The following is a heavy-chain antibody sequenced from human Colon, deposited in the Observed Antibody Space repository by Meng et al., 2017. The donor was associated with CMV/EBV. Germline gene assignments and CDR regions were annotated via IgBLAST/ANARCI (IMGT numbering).Heavy chain of an antibody. V-gene: IGHV3-48*03. J-gene: IGHJ6*02. D-gene: IGHD6-13*01. CDR2: ISGSGSLI. CDR3: ARRNSSSWYRTNYHAMDV. Sequence: GGSLRLSCVGAQFSFNDYEMNWVRQAPGRGLEWISCISGSGSLIYYADSVRGRFTISRDNAKKSLYLQMNSLRAEDTAVYYCARRNSSSWYRTNYHAMDVWGQGTTVTVSS. CDR1: QFSFNDYE.